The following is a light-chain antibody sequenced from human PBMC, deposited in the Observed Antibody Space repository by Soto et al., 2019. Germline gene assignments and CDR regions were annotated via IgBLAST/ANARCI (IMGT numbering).Light chain of an antibody. CDR3: QQSHSTPLT. V-gene: IGKV1-39*01. CDR2: GAS. J-gene: IGKJ4*01. CDR1: LRISTY. Sequence: DIQVIESPSSLSASVGDRVTITCRASLRISTYLNWYQHKPGKAPKLLIYGASSLQSGVPSRFSGSGSGTDLTLTTSSLHSEDSATYYCQQSHSTPLTFGEGTNLEI.